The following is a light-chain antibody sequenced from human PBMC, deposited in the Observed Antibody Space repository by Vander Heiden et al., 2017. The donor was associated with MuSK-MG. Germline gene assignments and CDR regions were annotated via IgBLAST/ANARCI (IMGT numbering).Light chain of an antibody. CDR2: AAS. J-gene: IGKJ4*01. CDR3: QLAKSFPHT. V-gene: IGKV1-12*01. Sequence: DIQMTQSPSSVSASVGDRVTIACRASQDIGDRLVWYQQKPGKAPKLLIYAASTLHSGVSSRFSGRGSGADFTLTITSLQSEDFATYFCQLAKSFPHTFAGGTKVEIK. CDR1: QDIGDR.